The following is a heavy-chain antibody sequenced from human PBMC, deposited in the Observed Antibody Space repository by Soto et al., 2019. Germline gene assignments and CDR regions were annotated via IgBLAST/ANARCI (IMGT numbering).Heavy chain of an antibody. J-gene: IGHJ6*02. D-gene: IGHD3-3*01. V-gene: IGHV1-69*13. Sequence: GASGKVSCKASGGTFSSYAISWVRQAPGQGLEWMGGIIPIFGTANYAQKFQGRVTITADESTSTAYMELSSLRSEDTAVYYCARDGSHYDFWSGYRPTRYYYYGMDVWRQGTTVTVSS. CDR2: IIPIFGTA. CDR3: ARDGSHYDFWSGYRPTRYYYYGMDV. CDR1: GGTFSSYA.